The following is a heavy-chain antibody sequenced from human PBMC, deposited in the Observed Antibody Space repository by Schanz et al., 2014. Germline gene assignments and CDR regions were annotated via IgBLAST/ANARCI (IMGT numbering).Heavy chain of an antibody. Sequence: EVQLLESGGGLVQPGGSLRLSCAASGFTFGDYAMTWVRQAPGKGLEWVSAIHTGVNTYYADSVRDRFTMSRNNSKNTLYLQMNSLRAGDAAVYYCARGLIAAAGGAFDYWGQGTLVAVSA. V-gene: IGHV3-23*01. CDR2: IHTGVNT. D-gene: IGHD6-13*01. CDR3: ARGLIAAAGGAFDY. J-gene: IGHJ4*02. CDR1: GFTFGDYA.